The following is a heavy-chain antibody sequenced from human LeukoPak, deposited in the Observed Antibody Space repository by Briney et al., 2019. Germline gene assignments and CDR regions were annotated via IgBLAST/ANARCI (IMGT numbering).Heavy chain of an antibody. V-gene: IGHV3-30*04. CDR3: ARGFFDY. J-gene: IGHJ4*02. CDR1: GFTFSSYA. CDR2: ISYDGSNK. Sequence: GGSLRLSCAASGFTFSSYAMHWVRQAPGKGLEWVAVISYDGSNKYYADSVKGRFTISRDNSKNTLYLQMNSLRAEDTAVYYCARGFFDYWGQGTLVTVSS.